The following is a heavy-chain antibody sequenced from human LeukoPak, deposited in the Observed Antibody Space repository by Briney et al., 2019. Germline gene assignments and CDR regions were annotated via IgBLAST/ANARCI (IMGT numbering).Heavy chain of an antibody. V-gene: IGHV1-2*02. CDR1: GYTFTGYY. CDR2: INSNSGDT. Sequence: GASVKVSCKASGYTFTGYYMHWVRQAPGQGLEWMGWINSNSGDTKYAQRFQGRVTMTRDTSISTAYMDLSRLRSDDTAMYYCAREKSGQDYWGQGTLVTVSS. J-gene: IGHJ4*02. CDR3: AREKSGQDY. D-gene: IGHD5-12*01.